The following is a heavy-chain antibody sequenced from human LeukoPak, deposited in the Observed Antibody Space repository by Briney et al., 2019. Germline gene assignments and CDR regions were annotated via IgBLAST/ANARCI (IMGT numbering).Heavy chain of an antibody. D-gene: IGHD3-22*01. CDR1: GGTFSSYA. CDR3: ARRGYFYDRTGSLGGGLDY. Sequence: ASVKVSCKASGGTFSSYAISWVRQAPGQGLEWMGIINPTGGSASYAQKFQGRVTMTRDMSTSTVYMELSSLRSEDTAVYYCARRGYFYDRTGSLGGGLDYWGQGTLVTVSS. J-gene: IGHJ4*02. V-gene: IGHV1-46*01. CDR2: INPTGGSA.